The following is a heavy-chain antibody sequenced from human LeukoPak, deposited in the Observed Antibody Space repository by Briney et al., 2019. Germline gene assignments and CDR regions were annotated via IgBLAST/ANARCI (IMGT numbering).Heavy chain of an antibody. Sequence: AASVKVSCKASGNTFTSYYMHWVRQAPGQGLEWMGIITARGGRTNSAQKFQGRVTMTRDTSTSAVYMELSSLRSEDTAMYYCARDNTAGGPFDYWGQGTLVTV. V-gene: IGHV1-46*01. D-gene: IGHD6-13*01. CDR1: GNTFTSYY. J-gene: IGHJ4*02. CDR3: ARDNTAGGPFDY. CDR2: ITARGGRT.